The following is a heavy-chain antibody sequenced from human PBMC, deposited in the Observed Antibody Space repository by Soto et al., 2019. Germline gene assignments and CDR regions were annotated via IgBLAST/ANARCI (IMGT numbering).Heavy chain of an antibody. CDR2: INPSGGST. CDR1: GYTFTSYY. V-gene: IGHV1-46*01. J-gene: IGHJ3*02. D-gene: IGHD4-17*01. CDR3: ARGYGDYGDHDAFDI. Sequence: ASVKVSCKASGYTFTSYYMHWVRQAPGQGLEWMGIINPSGGSTSYAQKFQGRVTMTRDTSTSTVYMELSSLRSEDTAVYYCARGYGDYGDHDAFDIWGQGTMVTVSS.